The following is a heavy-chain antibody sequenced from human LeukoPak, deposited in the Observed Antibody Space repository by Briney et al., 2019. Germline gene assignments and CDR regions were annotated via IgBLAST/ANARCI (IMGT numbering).Heavy chain of an antibody. CDR1: GYTFTSYG. Sequence: ASVKVSCKASGYTFTSYGISWVRQAPGQGLEWMGWISAYNGNTNYAQKLQGRVTMTTDTSTSTAYMELRSLRSDDTAVYYCARVGRVGATYYYFDYWGQGTLVTVSS. V-gene: IGHV1-18*01. CDR2: ISAYNGNT. J-gene: IGHJ4*02. CDR3: ARVGRVGATYYYFDY. D-gene: IGHD1-26*01.